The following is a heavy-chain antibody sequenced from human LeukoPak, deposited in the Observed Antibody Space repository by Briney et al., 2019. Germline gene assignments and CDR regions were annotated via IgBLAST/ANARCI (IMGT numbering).Heavy chain of an antibody. CDR2: LSSSGSAF. D-gene: IGHD3-3*01. CDR1: GFIFSNYA. V-gene: IGHV3-48*03. CDR3: ARSARLMKGVVEVTALDD. Sequence: GGSLRLSCAATGFIFSNYAMNWVRQAPGKGPEWIAYLSSSGSAFSYADSVKGRFTIARDNAKNSVYLEMNSLRADDTAVYYCARSARLMKGVVEVTALDDWGQGTLVTVSS. J-gene: IGHJ4*02.